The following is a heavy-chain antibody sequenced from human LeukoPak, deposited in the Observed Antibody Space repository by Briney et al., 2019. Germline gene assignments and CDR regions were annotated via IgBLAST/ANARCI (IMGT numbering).Heavy chain of an antibody. Sequence: SETLSLTCTVSGGSINSGDYYWSWIRQPPGMGLEWIGYIYYSGSTYYNPSLKSRVTISVDTSKNQFSLKLSSVTAADTAVYYCARALVVVPAKFDYWGQGTLVTVSS. CDR1: GGSINSGDYY. J-gene: IGHJ4*02. CDR2: IYYSGST. CDR3: ARALVVVPAKFDY. V-gene: IGHV4-30-4*08. D-gene: IGHD2-2*01.